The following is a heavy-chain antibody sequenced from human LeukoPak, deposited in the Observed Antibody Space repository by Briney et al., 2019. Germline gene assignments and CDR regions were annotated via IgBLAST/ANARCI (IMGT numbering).Heavy chain of an antibody. CDR3: AKDSSSSDYFDY. D-gene: IGHD6-6*01. CDR1: GVTFSSYG. Sequence: PGGSLRLSCAASGVTFSSYGLHWVRPAPRKGLEWVAVISYDGSNKYYADSVKGRFTISRDNSKNTLYLQMNSLRAEDTAVYYCAKDSSSSDYFDYWGQGTLVTVSS. CDR2: ISYDGSNK. V-gene: IGHV3-30*18. J-gene: IGHJ4*02.